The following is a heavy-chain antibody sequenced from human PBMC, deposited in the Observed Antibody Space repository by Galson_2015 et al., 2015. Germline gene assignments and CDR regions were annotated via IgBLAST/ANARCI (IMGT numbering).Heavy chain of an antibody. CDR1: GFTFSSYG. CDR3: ARAYYYGSGAEYYYYGMDV. J-gene: IGHJ6*02. D-gene: IGHD3-10*01. CDR2: IWYDGSNK. Sequence: LRLSCAASGFTFSSYGMHWVRQAPGKGLEWVAVIWYDGSNKYYADSVKGRFTISRDNSKNTLYLQMNSLRAEDTAVYYCARAYYYGSGAEYYYYGMDVWGQGTTVTVSS. V-gene: IGHV3-33*01.